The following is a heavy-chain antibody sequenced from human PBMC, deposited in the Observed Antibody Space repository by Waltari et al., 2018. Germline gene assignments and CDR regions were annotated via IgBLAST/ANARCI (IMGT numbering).Heavy chain of an antibody. J-gene: IGHJ5*02. D-gene: IGHD1-1*01. Sequence: QVQLQESGPGLVKPSQTLSLTCTVSGGSISSGGYYWSWIRQHPGKGLEWIGYIYYSGSTYYNPSLKSLVTISVDTSKNQFSLKLSSVTAADTAVYYCARDSLEPNWFDPWGQGTLVTVSS. V-gene: IGHV4-31*01. CDR1: GGSISSGGYY. CDR3: ARDSLEPNWFDP. CDR2: IYYSGST.